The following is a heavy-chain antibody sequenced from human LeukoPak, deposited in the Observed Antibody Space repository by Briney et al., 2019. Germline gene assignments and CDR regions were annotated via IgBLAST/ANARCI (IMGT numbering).Heavy chain of an antibody. V-gene: IGHV3-9*01. Sequence: TGGSLRLSCAASGFTFDDYAMHWVRQAPGKGLEWVSGISWNSGSIGYADSVKGRFTISRDNAKNSLYLQMNSLRAEDTALYYCAKDIRERNQQSAGTERYYYGMDVWGQGTTVTVSS. CDR1: GFTFDDYA. D-gene: IGHD1-14*01. CDR3: AKDIRERNQQSAGTERYYYGMDV. J-gene: IGHJ6*02. CDR2: ISWNSGSI.